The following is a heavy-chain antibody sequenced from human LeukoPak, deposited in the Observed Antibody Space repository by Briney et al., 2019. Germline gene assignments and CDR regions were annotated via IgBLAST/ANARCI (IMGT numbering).Heavy chain of an antibody. V-gene: IGHV4-39*07. J-gene: IGHJ6*03. D-gene: IGHD2-15*01. CDR1: GGSISSSSYY. CDR3: AREARYCSGGNCYDKHFYYYYYMDV. Sequence: PSETLSLTCTVSGGSISSSSYYWVWIRQPPGKGLECIGLIYYSGSTYYNPSLKSRVTISVDTSKNQFSLKLNSVTAADTAVYYCAREARYCSGGNCYDKHFYYYYYMDVWGKGTTVTVSS. CDR2: IYYSGST.